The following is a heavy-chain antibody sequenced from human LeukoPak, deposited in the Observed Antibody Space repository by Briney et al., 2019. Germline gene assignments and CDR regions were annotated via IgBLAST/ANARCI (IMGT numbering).Heavy chain of an antibody. D-gene: IGHD6-19*01. V-gene: IGHV3-7*01. CDR1: GFTFSSYW. CDR3: AREAVAGSYYFDY. Sequence: GGSLRLSCAASGFTFSSYWMSWVRQAPGKGLEWVANIKQDGSEKYYVDSVKGRFTISRDNAKNSLYLQMNSLRAEDTAVYYCAREAVAGSYYFDYWGQGTLVTVSS. CDR2: IKQDGSEK. J-gene: IGHJ4*02.